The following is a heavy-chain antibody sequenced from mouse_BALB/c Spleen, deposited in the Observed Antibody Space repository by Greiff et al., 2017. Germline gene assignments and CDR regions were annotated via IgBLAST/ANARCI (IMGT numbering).Heavy chain of an antibody. CDR1: GFAFSSYD. D-gene: IGHD1-2*01. J-gene: IGHJ3*01. V-gene: IGHV5-4*02. Sequence: EVQLVESGGGLVKPGGSLKLSCAASGFAFSSYDMSWVRQTPEKRLEWVATISDGGSYTYYPDSVKGRFTISRDNAKNNLYLQMSSLKSEDTAMYYCARDRGITTATFAYWGQGTLVTVSA. CDR2: ISDGGSYT. CDR3: ARDRGITTATFAY.